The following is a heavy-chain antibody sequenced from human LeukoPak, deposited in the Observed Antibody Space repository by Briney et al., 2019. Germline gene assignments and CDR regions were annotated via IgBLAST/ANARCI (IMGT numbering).Heavy chain of an antibody. CDR3: ASEKWLNTWELLTFDY. CDR2: IRYDGSNK. CDR1: GFTFSSYG. J-gene: IGHJ4*02. Sequence: PGGSLRLSCAASGFTFSSYGMHWVRQAPGKGLKWVAFIRYDGSNKYYADSVKGRSTISRDNSKNTLYLQMNSLRAEDTAVYYCASEKWLNTWELLTFDYWGQGTLVTVSS. V-gene: IGHV3-30*02. D-gene: IGHD1-26*01.